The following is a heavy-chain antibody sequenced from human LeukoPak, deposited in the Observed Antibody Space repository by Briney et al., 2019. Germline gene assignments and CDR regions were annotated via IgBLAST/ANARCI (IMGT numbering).Heavy chain of an antibody. CDR2: ISADNGDT. CDR1: GYPFSTYG. J-gene: IGHJ4*02. V-gene: IGHV1-18*01. CDR3: ARVHSSGWYGSDY. D-gene: IGHD6-19*01. Sequence: SVKVSCKASGYPFSTYGLSWVRQATGRGLEWMGWISADNGDTNYAQNLQGRVTVTTDTSTSTAYMELRSLRTDDTAVYYCARVHSSGWYGSDYWGQGTLVTVSS.